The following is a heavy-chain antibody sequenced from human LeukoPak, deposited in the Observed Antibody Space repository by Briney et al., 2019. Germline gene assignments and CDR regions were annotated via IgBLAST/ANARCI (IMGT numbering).Heavy chain of an antibody. D-gene: IGHD3-22*01. CDR2: ISTTGGST. CDR1: GFSFNNYA. CDR3: AKARTNDRVVVITPRIVDY. Sequence: GGSLRLSCAASGFSFNNYAMSWVRQAPGKGLEWVSAISTTGGSTYYADSVKGRFTVSRDNFKNTLSLQMDSLRAEDTALYYCAKARTNDRVVVITPRIVDYWGQGTLVTVSS. J-gene: IGHJ4*02. V-gene: IGHV3-23*01.